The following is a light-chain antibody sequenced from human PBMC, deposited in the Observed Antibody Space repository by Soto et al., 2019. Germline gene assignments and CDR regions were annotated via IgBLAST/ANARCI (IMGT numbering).Light chain of an antibody. CDR2: DAS. CDR3: QQRGHWPS. CDR1: QSLDNY. V-gene: IGKV3-11*01. J-gene: IGKJ4*01. Sequence: EIVVTQSPATLSLSPGERATLSCRASQSLDNYLAWYQHKPGQAPRLLIYDASTRATDIPARFSGSGSGTDFTLTISSLEPEDFAVYYCQQRGHWPSFGGGTKVEIK.